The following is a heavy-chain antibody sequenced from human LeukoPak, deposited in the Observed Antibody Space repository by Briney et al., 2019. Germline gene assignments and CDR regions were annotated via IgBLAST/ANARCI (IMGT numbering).Heavy chain of an antibody. V-gene: IGHV1-69*13. CDR2: IIPLFDTA. J-gene: IGHJ4*02. D-gene: IGHD3-10*01. CDR3: ARGWGDYEYYGSGSSISSPFDY. CDR1: GGTFSNYA. Sequence: ASVKVSCKASGGTFSNYAISWVRQAPGQGLEWMGGIIPLFDTADYAQKFQGRVTITADESTSTAYMELSSLRSEDTAVYYCARGWGDYEYYGSGSSISSPFDYWGQGTLVTVSS.